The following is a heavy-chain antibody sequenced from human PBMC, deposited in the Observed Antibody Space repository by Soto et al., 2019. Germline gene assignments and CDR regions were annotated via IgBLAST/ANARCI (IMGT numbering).Heavy chain of an antibody. CDR2: IYYSGST. Sequence: SETLSLTCPFSGFSISSYYWSWIRQPPGKGLEWIGYIYYSGSTNYNPSLKSRVTISVDTSKNQFSLKLSSVTAADTAVYYCARVWGGAFDIWGQGTMVTVSS. CDR3: ARVWGGAFDI. V-gene: IGHV4-59*01. D-gene: IGHD3-10*01. CDR1: GFSISSYY. J-gene: IGHJ3*02.